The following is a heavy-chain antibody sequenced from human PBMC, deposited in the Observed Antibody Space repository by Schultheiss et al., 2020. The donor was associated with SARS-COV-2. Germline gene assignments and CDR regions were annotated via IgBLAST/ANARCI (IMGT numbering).Heavy chain of an antibody. CDR2: MSFDEREK. V-gene: IGHV3-30*18. CDR1: GFTFSNYG. Sequence: GGSLRLSCAASGFTFSNYGMHWVRQAPGKGPEWVAVMSFDEREKYYADSVKGRFSISRDNSKNTLYLQMNSLSAEDTAVYYCAKLERSSWSNAFDYWGQGTLVTVSS. D-gene: IGHD6-13*01. J-gene: IGHJ4*02. CDR3: AKLERSSWSNAFDY.